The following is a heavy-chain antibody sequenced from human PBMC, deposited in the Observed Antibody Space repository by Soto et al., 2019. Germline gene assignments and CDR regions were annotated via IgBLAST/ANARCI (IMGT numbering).Heavy chain of an antibody. CDR1: GYTFTSYG. CDR3: ARVWAITVTTRSFFDY. D-gene: IGHD4-17*01. J-gene: IGHJ4*02. V-gene: IGHV1-18*01. Sequence: ASVKVSCKASGYTFTSYGISWVRQAPGQGLEWMGWISAYNGNTNYAQKLQGRVTMTTDTSTSTAYMELRSLRSDDTAVYYCARVWAITVTTRSFFDYWGQGTLVTVSS. CDR2: ISAYNGNT.